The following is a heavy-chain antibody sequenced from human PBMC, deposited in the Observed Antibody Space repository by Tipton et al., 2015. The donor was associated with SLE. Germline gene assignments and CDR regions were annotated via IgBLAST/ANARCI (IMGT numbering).Heavy chain of an antibody. D-gene: IGHD2/OR15-2a*01. CDR3: ARVDFPGSYYYMDV. CDR1: GGSFSGYY. CDR2: INHSGST. J-gene: IGHJ6*03. V-gene: IGHV4-34*01. Sequence: LRLSCAVYGGSFSGYYWSWIRQPPGKGLEWIGEINHSGSTNYNPSLQSRVTISVDTSKNQFSLKLSSVTAADTAVYYCARVDFPGSYYYMDVWGKGTTVTVSS.